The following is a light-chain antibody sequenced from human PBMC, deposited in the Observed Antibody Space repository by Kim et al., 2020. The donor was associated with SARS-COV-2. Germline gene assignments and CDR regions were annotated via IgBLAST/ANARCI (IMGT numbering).Light chain of an antibody. CDR1: NIGSKS. V-gene: IGLV3-21*04. Sequence: APGKTAWVTWGEKNIGSKSVHWYQQKPGEAPVLVIYYDSDRPSGIPERFSGSNSGNTATLTISRVEAGDEADYYCQVWDSSSDHLVFGGGTQMTVL. CDR2: YDS. CDR3: QVWDSSSDHLV. J-gene: IGLJ2*01.